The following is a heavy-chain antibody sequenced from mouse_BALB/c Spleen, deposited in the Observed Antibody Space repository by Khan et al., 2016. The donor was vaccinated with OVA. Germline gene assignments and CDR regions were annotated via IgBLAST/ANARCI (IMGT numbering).Heavy chain of an antibody. CDR1: GYTFTTYW. CDR2: INPTSGYT. CDR3: TRDRIDY. Sequence: QVQLQQSGAELAKPGASVKMSCKASGYTFTTYWMHWVQQRPGQGLEWIGYINPTSGYTDYNEKFKDRATLSADKSSSTAYMQLSSLTSEDSAVYYCTRDRIDYWGQGTTLTGSS. V-gene: IGHV1-7*01. J-gene: IGHJ2*01.